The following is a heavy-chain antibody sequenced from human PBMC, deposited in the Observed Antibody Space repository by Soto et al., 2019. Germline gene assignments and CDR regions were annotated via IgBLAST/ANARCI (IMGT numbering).Heavy chain of an antibody. J-gene: IGHJ4*02. Sequence: GGSLRLSCAVSGFMFIDSAMNWVRQAPGKGLEWISYISSSGTTIYYADSVKGRFTISRDNAKKSLYLQMSSLRDEDTAVYYCAIRGNWGQGTLVTVSS. CDR2: ISSSGTTI. V-gene: IGHV3-48*02. CDR1: GFMFIDSA. D-gene: IGHD3-10*01. CDR3: AIRGN.